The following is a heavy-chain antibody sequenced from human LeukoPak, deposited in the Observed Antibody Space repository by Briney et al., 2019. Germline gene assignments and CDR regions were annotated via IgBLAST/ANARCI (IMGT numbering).Heavy chain of an antibody. Sequence: SETLSLTCTVSGGSISSSSYYWGWIRQPPGKGLEWIGSIYYSGSTYYNPSLKSRVTISVDTSKNQFSLKLSSVTAADTAVYYCANQVKGYSYGDAFDIWGQGTMVTVSS. J-gene: IGHJ3*02. D-gene: IGHD5-18*01. CDR2: IYYSGST. CDR1: GGSISSSSYY. V-gene: IGHV4-39*01. CDR3: ANQVKGYSYGDAFDI.